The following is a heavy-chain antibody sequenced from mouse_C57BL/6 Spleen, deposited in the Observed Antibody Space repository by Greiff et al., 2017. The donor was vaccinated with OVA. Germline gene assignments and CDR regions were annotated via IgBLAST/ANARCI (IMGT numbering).Heavy chain of an antibody. CDR2: ISYDGSN. CDR3: ARILYGYDGGYYAMDY. V-gene: IGHV3-6*01. D-gene: IGHD2-2*01. J-gene: IGHJ4*01. CDR1: GYSITSGYY. Sequence: EVKLMESGPGLVKPSQSLSLTCSVTGYSITSGYYWNWIRQFPGNKLEWMGYISYDGSNNYNPSLKNRISITRDTSKNQFFLKLNSVTTEDTATYYCARILYGYDGGYYAMDYWGQGTSVTVSS.